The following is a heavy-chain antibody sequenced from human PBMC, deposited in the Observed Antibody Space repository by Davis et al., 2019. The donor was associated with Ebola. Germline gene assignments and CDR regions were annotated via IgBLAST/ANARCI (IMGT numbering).Heavy chain of an antibody. CDR2: ISGSGGST. J-gene: IGHJ4*02. CDR1: GFTSSSYA. Sequence: GESLKISCAASGFTSSSYAMSWVRQAHGKGLEWVSAISGSGGSTYYADSVKGRFTISRDNSKNTLYLQMNSLRVEDTAVYYCVRGRGGAGSSFYSDYWGQGTLVTVSS. V-gene: IGHV3-23*01. CDR3: VRGRGGAGSSFYSDY. D-gene: IGHD1-26*01.